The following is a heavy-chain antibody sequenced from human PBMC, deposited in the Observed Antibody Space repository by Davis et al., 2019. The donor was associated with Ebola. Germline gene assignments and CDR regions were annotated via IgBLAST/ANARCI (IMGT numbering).Heavy chain of an antibody. CDR1: GGSISSSSYY. CDR2: IYYSGST. Sequence: SETLSLTCTVSGGSISSSSYYWGWIRQPPGKGLEWIGSIYYSGSTYYNPSLKSRVTISVDTSKNQFSLKLSSVTAADTAVYYCAAQGYYYYGMDVWGQGTTVTVSS. CDR3: AAQGYYYYGMDV. J-gene: IGHJ6*02. V-gene: IGHV4-39*01.